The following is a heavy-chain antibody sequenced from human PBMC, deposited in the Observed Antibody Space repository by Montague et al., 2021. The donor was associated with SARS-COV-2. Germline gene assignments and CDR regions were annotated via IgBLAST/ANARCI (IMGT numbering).Heavy chain of an antibody. J-gene: IGHJ5*02. D-gene: IGHD2-15*01. CDR2: IYTSGST. CDR3: ARGCSGGSCSPNPFST. CDR1: GGSISSGSYY. Sequence: TLSLTCTVSGGSISSGSYYWSWIRQPAGKGLEWIGRIYTSGSTNYNPSLKSRVTISVDTSKNQFSLKLSSVTAADTAVYYCARGCSGGSCSPNPFSTWGQGTLVTVSS. V-gene: IGHV4-61*02.